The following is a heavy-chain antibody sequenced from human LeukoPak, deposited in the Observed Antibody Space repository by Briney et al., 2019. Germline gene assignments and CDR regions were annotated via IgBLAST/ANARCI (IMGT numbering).Heavy chain of an antibody. Sequence: ASVKVSCKASGYTFTSYGISWERQAPGQGLEWMGWISAYNGNTNYAQKLQGRVTMTTDTSTSTAYMELRSLRSDDTAVYYCAREYYDYVWGSYRPYYFDYWGQGTLVTVSS. CDR3: AREYYDYVWGSYRPYYFDY. V-gene: IGHV1-18*01. D-gene: IGHD3-16*02. J-gene: IGHJ4*02. CDR2: ISAYNGNT. CDR1: GYTFTSYG.